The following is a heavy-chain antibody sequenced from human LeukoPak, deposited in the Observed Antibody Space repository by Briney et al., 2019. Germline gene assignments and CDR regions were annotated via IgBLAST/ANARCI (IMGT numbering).Heavy chain of an antibody. J-gene: IGHJ6*03. Sequence: PSETLSLTCKVSGASVTSTGYCWAWLRQPPGKGLEWIGSIYDNGNTYYNPPLSGRVTLSLDTSNSNNQFSLKLTSVTAADTAMYYCAREEYAFNSYMVFWGKGTTVTVSS. D-gene: IGHD2-2*01. CDR2: IYDNGNT. CDR1: GASVTSTGYC. V-gene: IGHV4-39*07. CDR3: AREEYAFNSYMVF.